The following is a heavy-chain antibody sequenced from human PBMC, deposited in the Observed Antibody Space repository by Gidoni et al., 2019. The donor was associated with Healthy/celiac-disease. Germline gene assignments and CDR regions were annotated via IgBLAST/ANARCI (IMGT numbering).Heavy chain of an antibody. CDR3: AYSYGPYYYYGMDV. V-gene: IGHV1-3*01. Sequence: QVQLVQSGAEVKKPGASVKVSCKASGYTFTSYAMQWVRQAPGQRLEWMGWINAGNGNTKYSQKFQGRVTITRDTSASTAYMELSSLRSEDTAVYYCAYSYGPYYYYGMDVWGQGTTVTVSS. D-gene: IGHD5-18*01. J-gene: IGHJ6*02. CDR1: GYTFTSYA. CDR2: INAGNGNT.